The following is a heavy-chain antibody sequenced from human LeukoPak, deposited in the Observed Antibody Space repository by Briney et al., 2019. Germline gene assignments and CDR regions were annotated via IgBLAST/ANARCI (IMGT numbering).Heavy chain of an antibody. CDR3: ASRSNNYYNYMDV. CDR2: ISSSGNTI. CDR1: GFTFSDYY. Sequence: GGSLRLSCAASGFTFSDYYMNWIRQAPGKGLEWVSYISSSGNTIYYADSVKGRFTISRDSAKNSLYLQMNSLRAEDTAVYYCASRSNNYYNYMDVWGKGTTVTVSS. J-gene: IGHJ6*03. D-gene: IGHD4-11*01. V-gene: IGHV3-11*04.